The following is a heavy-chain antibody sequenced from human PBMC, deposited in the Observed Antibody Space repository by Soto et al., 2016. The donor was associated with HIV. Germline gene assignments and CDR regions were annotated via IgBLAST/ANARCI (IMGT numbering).Heavy chain of an antibody. CDR2: ISADNGDT. D-gene: IGHD3-22*01. CDR3: ARVLLYYYDSSGYYFNWFDP. V-gene: IGHV1-18*04. Sequence: QVQLVQSGAEVKKPGASVKVSCKASGYTFTDYYIHWVRQAPGQGLEWMGWISADNGDTKYGQKFQGRVTMTTDTSTSTAYMELRSLRSDDTAVYYCARVLLYYYDSSGYYFNWFDPWGQGTLVTVSS. CDR1: GYTFTDYY. J-gene: IGHJ5*02.